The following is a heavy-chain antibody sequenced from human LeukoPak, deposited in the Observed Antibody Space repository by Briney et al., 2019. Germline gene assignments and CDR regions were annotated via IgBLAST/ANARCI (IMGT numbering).Heavy chain of an antibody. D-gene: IGHD2-8*01. Sequence: ASVKVSCKASGFTFTSSAMQWVRQARGQRLEWIGWIVVGSGNTNYAQKFQERVTITRDMSTSTAYMELSSLGSEDTAVYYCAADPHALYGMDVWGQGTTVTVSS. V-gene: IGHV1-58*02. CDR3: AADPHALYGMDV. CDR1: GFTFTSSA. J-gene: IGHJ6*02. CDR2: IVVGSGNT.